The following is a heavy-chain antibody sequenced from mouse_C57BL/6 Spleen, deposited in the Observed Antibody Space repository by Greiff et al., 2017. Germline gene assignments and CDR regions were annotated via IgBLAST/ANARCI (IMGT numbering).Heavy chain of an antibody. Sequence: DVKLQESGPGMVKPSQSLSLTCTVTGYSITSGYDWHWIRHFPGNKLEWMGYISYSGSTNYNPSLKSRISITHDTSKNHFFLKLNSVTTEDTATYYCARGGYDYDAAFAYWGQGTLVTVSA. CDR3: ARGGYDYDAAFAY. J-gene: IGHJ3*01. D-gene: IGHD2-4*01. CDR1: GYSITSGYD. V-gene: IGHV3-1*01. CDR2: ISYSGST.